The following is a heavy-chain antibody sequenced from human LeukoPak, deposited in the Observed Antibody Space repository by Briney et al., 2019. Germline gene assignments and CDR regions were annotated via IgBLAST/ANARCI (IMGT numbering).Heavy chain of an antibody. CDR2: IYYSGST. J-gene: IGHJ4*02. CDR3: ARRPGSSGYY. CDR1: GGSISSSSYY. Sequence: KPSETLSLTCTVSGGSISSSSYYWGWIRQPPGKGLEWIVCIYYSGSTYSNPSLKSRVTISVDTSKNQFSLKLSSVTAADTAVYYCARRPGSSGYYWGQGTLVTVSS. D-gene: IGHD3-22*01. V-gene: IGHV4-39*01.